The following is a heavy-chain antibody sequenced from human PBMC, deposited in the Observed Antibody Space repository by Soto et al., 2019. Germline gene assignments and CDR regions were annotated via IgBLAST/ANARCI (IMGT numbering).Heavy chain of an antibody. CDR2: ISYDGSNK. CDR1: GFTFSSYG. D-gene: IGHD6-19*01. J-gene: IGHJ3*02. Sequence: QVQLVESGGGVVQPGRSLRLSCAASGFTFSSYGMHWVRQAPGKGLEWVAVISYDGSNKYYADSVKGRFTISRDNSKNTLYLQMNSLRAEDTAVYYCATQEEQWRKTDGFDIWGQGTMVTVSS. CDR3: ATQEEQWRKTDGFDI. V-gene: IGHV3-30*03.